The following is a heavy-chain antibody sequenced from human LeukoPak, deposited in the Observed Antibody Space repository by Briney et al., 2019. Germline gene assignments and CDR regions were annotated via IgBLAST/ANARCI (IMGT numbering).Heavy chain of an antibody. CDR3: ARSNGDGYHAFDI. D-gene: IGHD5-12*01. Sequence: SVKVSCKASGGTFSSYAISWVRQAPGQGLEWMGRIIPILSIANYAQKFQGRVTITADKSTSTAYMELSSLRSEDTAVYYCARSNGDGYHAFDIWGQGTMVTVSS. CDR1: GGTFSSYA. J-gene: IGHJ3*02. V-gene: IGHV1-69*04. CDR2: IIPILSIA.